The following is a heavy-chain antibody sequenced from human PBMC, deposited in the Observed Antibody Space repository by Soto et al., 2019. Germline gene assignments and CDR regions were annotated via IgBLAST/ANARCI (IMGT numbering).Heavy chain of an antibody. CDR3: ARGFVGMLDY. J-gene: IGHJ4*02. D-gene: IGHD7-27*01. CDR1: GGSISSYY. Sequence: SETLSLTCTVSGGSISSYYWSWIRQPPGKGLEWIGYIYYSGSTNYNPSLKSRVTISVDTSKNQFSLKLSSVTAADTAVYYCARGFVGMLDYWGQGTLVTVSS. CDR2: IYYSGST. V-gene: IGHV4-59*01.